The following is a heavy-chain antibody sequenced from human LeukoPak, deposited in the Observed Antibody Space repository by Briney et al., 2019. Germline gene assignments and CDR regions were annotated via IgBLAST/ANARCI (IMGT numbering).Heavy chain of an antibody. CDR1: GYTFISYS. CDR3: ARGNWNDPKVHSDY. D-gene: IGHD1-1*01. CDR2: INTYNGNT. J-gene: IGHJ4*02. V-gene: IGHV1-18*04. Sequence: ASVKVSCTASGYTFISYSITWVRQAPGQGLEWMGWINTYNGNTYYAQKFQGRVTLTTDTSTTTGYLELRSLRSDDTAVYFCARGNWNDPKVHSDYWGQGTLVTVST.